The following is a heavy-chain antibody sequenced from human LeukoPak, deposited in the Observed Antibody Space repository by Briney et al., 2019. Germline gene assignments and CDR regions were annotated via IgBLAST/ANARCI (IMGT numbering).Heavy chain of an antibody. CDR3: ARARYGSTSCPYYFDY. CDR2: FYYSGST. V-gene: IGHV4-59*01. Sequence: SETLSLTCTVSGGSTTSSYWSWIRQPPGKGLELIGFFYYSGSTNYNPSLKSRVTIPLDTSKNQFSLKMTSVTAADTAVYYCARARYGSTSCPYYFDYWGPGTLVTVSS. J-gene: IGHJ4*02. CDR1: GGSTTSSY. D-gene: IGHD2-2*01.